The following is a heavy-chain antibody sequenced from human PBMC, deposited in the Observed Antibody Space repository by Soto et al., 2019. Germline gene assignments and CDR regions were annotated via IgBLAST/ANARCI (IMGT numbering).Heavy chain of an antibody. Sequence: EVQLVESGGGLVQPGGSLKLSCAASGFTFSGPALHWVRQASGKGLEWVGRIRNKANSYATAYAASVKGRFTISRDDSKITAFLQMNSLKTEDTALYYCTANGREDMIRKWGPGTLVTVSS. CDR1: GFTFSGPA. V-gene: IGHV3-73*02. CDR3: TANGREDMIRK. J-gene: IGHJ4*02. D-gene: IGHD2-15*01. CDR2: IRNKANSYAT.